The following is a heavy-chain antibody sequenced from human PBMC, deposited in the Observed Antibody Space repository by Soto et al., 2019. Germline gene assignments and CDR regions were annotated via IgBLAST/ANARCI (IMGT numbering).Heavy chain of an antibody. CDR3: ARTHTMSKAYGMDV. V-gene: IGHV4-31*03. J-gene: IGHJ6*02. Sequence: SETLSLTCTVSGGSISSGGYYWSWIRQHPGKGLEWIGYIYYSGSTYYNPSLKSRVTISVDTSKNQFSLKLSSVTAADTAVYYCARTHTMSKAYGMDVWGQGTTVTVSS. CDR1: GGSISSGGYY. CDR2: IYYSGST.